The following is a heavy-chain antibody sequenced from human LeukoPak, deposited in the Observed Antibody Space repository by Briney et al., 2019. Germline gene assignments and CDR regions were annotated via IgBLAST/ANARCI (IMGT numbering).Heavy chain of an antibody. V-gene: IGHV1-18*01. CDR3: AGGVRGVLGGGYYFDY. CDR2: ISAYNGNT. D-gene: IGHD3-10*01. Sequence: TGESLKISCKGSGYTFTSYGISWVRQAPGQGLEWMGWISAYNGNTNYAQKLQGRVTMTTDTSTSTAYMELRSLRSDDTAGYYWAGGVRGVLGGGYYFDYWGQGTLVTVSS. J-gene: IGHJ4*02. CDR1: GYTFTSYG.